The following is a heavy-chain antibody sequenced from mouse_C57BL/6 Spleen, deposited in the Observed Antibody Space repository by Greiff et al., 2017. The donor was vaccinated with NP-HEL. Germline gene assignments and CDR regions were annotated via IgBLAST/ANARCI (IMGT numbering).Heavy chain of an antibody. CDR3: TRGYGSLWYFDV. CDR2: IRNKANNHAT. D-gene: IGHD1-1*01. CDR1: GFTFSDAC. J-gene: IGHJ1*03. Sequence: EVQGVESGGGLVQPGGSMKLSCAASGFTFSDACMDWVRQSSEQGLEWVAEIRNKANNHATYYAESVNGRFTISTYDSKSSVYLQMNSLRAEDTGIYYCTRGYGSLWYFDVWGTGTTVTVSS. V-gene: IGHV6-6*01.